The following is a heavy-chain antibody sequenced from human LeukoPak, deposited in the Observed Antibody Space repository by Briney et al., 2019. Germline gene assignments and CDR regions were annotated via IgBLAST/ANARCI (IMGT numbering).Heavy chain of an antibody. Sequence: PSETLSLTCTVSGGSVSSGSYYWSWIRQPPGKGLEWIVYIYYSGSTNYNPSLKSRVTISVDTSKNQFSLKLSSVTAADTAVYYCARERGYYGSGSHNDAFDIWGQGTMVTVSS. V-gene: IGHV4-61*01. J-gene: IGHJ3*02. CDR3: ARERGYYGSGSHNDAFDI. CDR1: GGSVSSGSYY. CDR2: IYYSGST. D-gene: IGHD3-10*01.